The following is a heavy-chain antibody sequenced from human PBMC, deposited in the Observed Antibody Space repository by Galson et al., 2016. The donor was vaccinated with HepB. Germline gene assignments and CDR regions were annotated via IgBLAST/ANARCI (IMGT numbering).Heavy chain of an antibody. CDR3: AKDRLRVQAMTGWLLPRSPFDI. CDR1: GFTFSSHA. V-gene: IGHV3-23*01. Sequence: SLRLSCAASGFTFSSHAMSWVRQAPGKGLEWVSAISDSGDSTYYADSVKGRFTISRDNSKNTLYLQMNSLRAEDTAVYYCAKDRLRVQAMTGWLLPRSPFDIWGQGTTVTVYS. J-gene: IGHJ3*02. D-gene: IGHD3-22*01. CDR2: ISDSGDST.